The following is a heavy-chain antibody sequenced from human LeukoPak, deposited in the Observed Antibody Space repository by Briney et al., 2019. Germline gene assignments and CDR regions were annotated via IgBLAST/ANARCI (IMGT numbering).Heavy chain of an antibody. V-gene: IGHV1-2*02. CDR2: INPNSGGT. CDR1: GSTFTGYY. D-gene: IGHD3-22*01. J-gene: IGHJ6*03. CDR3: ARVVIPGDYYYYYYMDV. Sequence: GASVKVSCKASGSTFTGYYMHWVRQAPGQGLEWMGWINPNSGGTNYAQKFQGRVTMTRDTSISTAYMELSRLRSDDTAVYYCARVVIPGDYYYYYYMDVWGKGTTVTVSS.